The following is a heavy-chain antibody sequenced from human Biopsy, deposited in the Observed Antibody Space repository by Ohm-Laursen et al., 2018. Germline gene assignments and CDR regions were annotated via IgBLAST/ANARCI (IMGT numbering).Heavy chain of an antibody. CDR3: ARDIMNPIGGLVARSDVFDV. Sequence: SLRLSCTASGFSVSSYDMNWVRQAPGKGLEWIPYISETSSHIYDADSVRGRFTVARDIAKNSLYLQLNSLRVEDTAVYYCARDIMNPIGGLVARSDVFDVWGQGTMVTVSS. CDR2: ISETSSHI. V-gene: IGHV3-21*01. D-gene: IGHD3-16*02. J-gene: IGHJ3*01. CDR1: GFSVSSYD.